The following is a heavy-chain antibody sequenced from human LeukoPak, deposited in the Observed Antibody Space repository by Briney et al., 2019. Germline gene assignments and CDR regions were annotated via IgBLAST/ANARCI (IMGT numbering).Heavy chain of an antibody. CDR2: INSDGSST. V-gene: IGHV3-74*01. J-gene: IGHJ4*02. D-gene: IGHD3-10*01. CDR1: GFTFSSYW. CDR3: AKDIPTLNVLLWFGESDY. Sequence: GGSLRLSRAASGFTFSSYWMHWVRQAPGKGLVWVSRINSDGSSTSYADSVKGRFAISRDNAKNTLYLQMNSLRAEDTAVYYCAKDIPTLNVLLWFGESDYWGQGTLVTVSS.